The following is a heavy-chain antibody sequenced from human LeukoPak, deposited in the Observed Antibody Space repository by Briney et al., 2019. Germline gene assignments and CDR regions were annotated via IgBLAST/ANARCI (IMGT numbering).Heavy chain of an antibody. CDR3: AKDGVAVAGNYYYYYYMDV. CDR1: GFTFDDYA. J-gene: IGHJ6*03. CDR2: ISGDGGST. V-gene: IGHV3-43*02. Sequence: GGSLRLSCAASGFTFDDYAMHWVRQAPGKGLERVSLISGDGGSTYYADSVKGRFTISRDNSKNSLYLQMNSLRTEDTALYYCAKDGVAVAGNYYYYYYMDVWGKGTTVTVSS. D-gene: IGHD6-19*01.